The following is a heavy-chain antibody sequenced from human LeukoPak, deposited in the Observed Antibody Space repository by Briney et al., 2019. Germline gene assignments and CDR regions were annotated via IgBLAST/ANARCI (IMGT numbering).Heavy chain of an antibody. J-gene: IGHJ4*02. Sequence: SQTLSLTCTVSGDSISSGSYYWNWIRQPAGKGLEWIGRIYFSGSTNYNPSLKSRVTISVDRSKNQFSLKLSSVTAADTAVYYCAREYGYSSSWLVGGYFDYWGQGTLVTVSS. V-gene: IGHV4-61*02. CDR2: IYFSGST. CDR3: AREYGYSSSWLVGGYFDY. CDR1: GDSISSGSYY. D-gene: IGHD6-13*01.